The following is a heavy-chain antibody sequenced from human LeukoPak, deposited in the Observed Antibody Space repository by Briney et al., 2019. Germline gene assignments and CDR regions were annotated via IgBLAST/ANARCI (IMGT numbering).Heavy chain of an antibody. J-gene: IGHJ4*02. CDR3: ARKYSSSSYGY. CDR1: GFTFSSYS. D-gene: IGHD6-6*01. CDR2: ISSSSSYI. V-gene: IGHV3-21*01. Sequence: GGSLRLSCAASGFTFSSYSMNWVRQAPGQGLEWVSSISSSSSYIYYADSVMGRFTISRDNAKNSLYLQMNSLRAEDTAVYYCARKYSSSSYGYWGQGTLVTVSS.